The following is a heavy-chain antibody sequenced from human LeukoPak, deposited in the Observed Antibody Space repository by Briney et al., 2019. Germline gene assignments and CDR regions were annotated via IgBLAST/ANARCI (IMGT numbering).Heavy chain of an antibody. J-gene: IGHJ4*02. Sequence: KPSETLSLTCAVYGGSFSGYYWSWIRQPPGKRLEWIGEINHSGSTNYNPSLKSRVTISVDTSKNQFSLKLSSVTAADTAVYYCARGPLSLLWFGEFRYYFDYWGQGTLVTVSS. CDR2: INHSGST. D-gene: IGHD3-10*01. CDR3: ARGPLSLLWFGEFRYYFDY. CDR1: GGSFSGYY. V-gene: IGHV4-34*01.